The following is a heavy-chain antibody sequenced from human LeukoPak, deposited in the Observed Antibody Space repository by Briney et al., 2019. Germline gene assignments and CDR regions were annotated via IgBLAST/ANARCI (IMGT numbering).Heavy chain of an antibody. CDR2: ISYDGSNK. CDR3: AKDPSIAAAGTGGYYYYYGMDV. Sequence: PGGSLRLSCAASGFTFSSYGMHWVRQAPGKGLEWVAVISYDGSNKYYADSMKGRFTISRDNSKNTLYLQMNSLRAEDTAVYYCAKDPSIAAAGTGGYYYYYGMDVWGQGTTVTVSS. CDR1: GFTFSSYG. V-gene: IGHV3-30*18. D-gene: IGHD6-13*01. J-gene: IGHJ6*02.